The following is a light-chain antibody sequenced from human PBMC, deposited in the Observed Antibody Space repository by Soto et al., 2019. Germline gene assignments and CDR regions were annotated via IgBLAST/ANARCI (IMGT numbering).Light chain of an antibody. CDR3: QQYGSSRGT. Sequence: EIVLTQSPGTLSLSPGERATLSCRASQSVTTNYLAWYQQKPGQAPRLLIYGASTRASGIPDRFSGSGSGKDFTLTISRLEPEDFAVYYCQQYGSSRGTFGQGTKLEI. CDR1: QSVTTNY. V-gene: IGKV3-20*01. J-gene: IGKJ2*01. CDR2: GAS.